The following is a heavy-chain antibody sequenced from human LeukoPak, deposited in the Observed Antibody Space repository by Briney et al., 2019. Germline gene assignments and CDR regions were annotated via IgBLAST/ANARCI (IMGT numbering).Heavy chain of an antibody. CDR2: INHSGST. V-gene: IGHV4-34*01. Sequence: LETLSLTRAVYGGSFSDYYWGWIRQPPGKGLEWIGEINHSGSTNDNPSLKSRVSISVATSKTQFSLKLRSVTAADTAVYYCAGSIAARLDYWGQGTLVTVSS. D-gene: IGHD6-6*01. J-gene: IGHJ4*02. CDR1: GGSFSDYY. CDR3: AGSIAARLDY.